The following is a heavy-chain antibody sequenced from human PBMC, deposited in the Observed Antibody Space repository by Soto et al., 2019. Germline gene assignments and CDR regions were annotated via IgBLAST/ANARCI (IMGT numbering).Heavy chain of an antibody. V-gene: IGHV4-4*07. J-gene: IGHJ4*02. CDR1: GGSISSYY. CDR3: ARTSSWLPFDY. CDR2: IYTTGST. D-gene: IGHD6-13*01. Sequence: SETLSLTCTVSGGSISSYYWSWIRQPAGKGLERIGRIYTTGSTNYNPSLKSRVTMSVDTSKNQFSLKLSSVTAADTAVYFCARTSSWLPFDYWGQGTLVTVSS.